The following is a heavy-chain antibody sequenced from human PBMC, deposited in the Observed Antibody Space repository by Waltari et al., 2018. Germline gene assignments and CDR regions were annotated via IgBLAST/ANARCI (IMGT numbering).Heavy chain of an antibody. CDR1: GYSISSGYY. V-gene: IGHV4-38-2*02. Sequence: QVHLQESGPGLVKPSETLSLTCTVSGYSISSGYYWGWTRQPPGKGLEWIGSVYHNGVTYFNPSLKSRVTISADTSKNQFSLKLTSVTAADTAVNYCARGYSSSWGAFDIWGQGTMVTVSS. J-gene: IGHJ3*02. CDR3: ARGYSSSWGAFDI. CDR2: VYHNGVT. D-gene: IGHD6-13*01.